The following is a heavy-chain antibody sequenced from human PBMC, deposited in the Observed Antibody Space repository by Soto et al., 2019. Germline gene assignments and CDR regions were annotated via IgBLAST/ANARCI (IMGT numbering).Heavy chain of an antibody. V-gene: IGHV4-61*01. CDR2: IYYSGST. CDR3: ARDLAYRSYYYDSSGLLGGDAFDI. CDR1: GGSVSSGSYY. J-gene: IGHJ3*02. D-gene: IGHD3-22*01. Sequence: SETLSLTCTVSGGSVSSGSYYWSWIRQPPGKGLEWIGYIYYSGSTNYNPSLKSRVTISVDTSKNQFSLKLSSVTAADTAVYHCARDLAYRSYYYDSSGLLGGDAFDIWGQGTMVTVS.